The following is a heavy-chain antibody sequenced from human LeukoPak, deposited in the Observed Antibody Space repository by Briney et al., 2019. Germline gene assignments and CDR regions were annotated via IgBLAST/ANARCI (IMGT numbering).Heavy chain of an antibody. D-gene: IGHD4-23*01. CDR2: ISGSGDST. V-gene: IGHV3-23*01. Sequence: GGSLRLSCVVSGFTFSSYAMSWVRQAPGKGLEWVSGISGSGDSTYYADSVKGRFTISRDNSRNTLFLQMNSLRAEDTAVYYCAKVADYGGNSFHYWGQGTLVTVSS. J-gene: IGHJ4*02. CDR3: AKVADYGGNSFHY. CDR1: GFTFSSYA.